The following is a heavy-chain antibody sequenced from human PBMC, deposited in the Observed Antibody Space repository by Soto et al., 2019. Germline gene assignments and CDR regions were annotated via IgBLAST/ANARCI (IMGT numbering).Heavy chain of an antibody. J-gene: IGHJ3*02. D-gene: IGHD3-16*01. CDR2: IYYSGST. V-gene: IGHV4-59*01. CDR3: ARDLGDAFDI. CDR1: GGSISSYY. Sequence: SETLSLTCTVSGGSISSYYWSWIRQPPGKGLEWIGYIYYSGSTNYNPSLKSRVTISVDTSKNQFSLKLSSVTAADTAVYYCARDLGDAFDIWGQGTMVTVSS.